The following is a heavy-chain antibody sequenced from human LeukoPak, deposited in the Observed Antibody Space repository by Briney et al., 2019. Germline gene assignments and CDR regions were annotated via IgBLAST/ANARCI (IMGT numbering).Heavy chain of an antibody. CDR2: ISSSGSII. V-gene: IGHV3-11*01. Sequence: GGSLRLSCAASGFTFSDYYMSWIRQAPGKGLEWVSYISSSGSIIYYADSVKGRFTISRDNAKNSLYLQMNCLRAEDTAVYYCAREGFVATIPYFDYWGQGTLVTVSS. D-gene: IGHD5-12*01. CDR1: GFTFSDYY. J-gene: IGHJ4*02. CDR3: AREGFVATIPYFDY.